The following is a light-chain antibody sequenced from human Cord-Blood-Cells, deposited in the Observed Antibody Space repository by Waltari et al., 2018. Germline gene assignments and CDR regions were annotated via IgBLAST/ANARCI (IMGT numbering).Light chain of an antibody. V-gene: IGLV2-8*01. CDR1: SSDVGGYNY. CDR3: SSYAGSNNYV. J-gene: IGLJ1*01. Sequence: QSALTQPPSASGSSGQSVTISCTGTSSDVGGYNYVSWYQQHPGKAPKLMIYEVSKRPSGVPDRFSGSNSGNTASLTVSGLQAEDEADYYCSSYAGSNNYVFGTGTKVTVL. CDR2: EVS.